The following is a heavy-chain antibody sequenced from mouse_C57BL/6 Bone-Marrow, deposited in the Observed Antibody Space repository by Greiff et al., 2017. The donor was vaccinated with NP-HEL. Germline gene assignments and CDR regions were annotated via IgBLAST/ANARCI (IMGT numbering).Heavy chain of an antibody. CDR2: FYPGSGSI. CDR1: GYTFTEYT. Sequence: HLQQSGAELVKPGASVKLSCKASGYTFTEYTIHWVKQRSGQGLEWIGWFYPGSGSIKYNEKFKDKATLTADKSSSTVYMELSRLTSEDSAVYFCARHERLLSRGEYYFDYWGQGTTLTVSS. J-gene: IGHJ2*01. V-gene: IGHV1-62-2*01. CDR3: ARHERLLSRGEYYFDY.